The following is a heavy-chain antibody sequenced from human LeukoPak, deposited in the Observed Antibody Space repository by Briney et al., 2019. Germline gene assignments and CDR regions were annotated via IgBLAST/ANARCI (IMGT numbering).Heavy chain of an antibody. D-gene: IGHD3-16*01. J-gene: IGHJ4*02. CDR2: FYYSGST. CDR3: VRHMVDVWSHIDY. CDR1: GDSISRSSYY. V-gene: IGHV4-39*01. Sequence: TTSETLSLTCSVSGDSISRSSYYWGWIRQPPGKGLEWIGSFYYSGSTYYNPSLKSRVTISVDTSKNQFSLKLSSVTAADTAVYYCVRHMVDVWSHIDYWGQGTLVTVSS.